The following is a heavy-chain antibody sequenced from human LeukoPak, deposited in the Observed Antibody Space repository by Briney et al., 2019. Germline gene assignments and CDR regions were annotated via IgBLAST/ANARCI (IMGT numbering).Heavy chain of an antibody. CDR3: AKTVSGSYSYQGGDY. Sequence: PGGSLRLSCAGSGFTVINSYMTWVRQAPEKGLEWVSAISGSSENTNYADSVKGRFTMSRDNSRNMLYLQMNSLRDEDTAKYYCAKTVSGSYSYQGGDYWGQGTLVTVSS. D-gene: IGHD3-16*02. CDR1: GFTVINSY. CDR2: ISGSSENT. J-gene: IGHJ4*02. V-gene: IGHV3-23*01.